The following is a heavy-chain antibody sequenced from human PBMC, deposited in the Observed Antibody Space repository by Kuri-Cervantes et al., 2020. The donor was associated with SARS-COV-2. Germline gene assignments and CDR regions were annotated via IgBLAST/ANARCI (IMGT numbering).Heavy chain of an antibody. CDR2: IWYDGSNK. Sequence: GGSLRLSCAASGFTFSSYGMHWVRQAPGKGLEWVAVIWYDGSNKYYADSVKGRFTISRDNSKNTLYLQMNSLRAEDTAVYYCARDSYYDSSGYPSPFDYWGQGTLVTVSS. CDR3: ARDSYYDSSGYPSPFDY. CDR1: GFTFSSYG. D-gene: IGHD3-22*01. V-gene: IGHV3-33*01. J-gene: IGHJ4*02.